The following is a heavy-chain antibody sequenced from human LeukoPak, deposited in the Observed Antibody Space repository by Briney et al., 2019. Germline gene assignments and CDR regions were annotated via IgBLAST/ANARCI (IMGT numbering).Heavy chain of an antibody. V-gene: IGHV4-59*08. D-gene: IGHD3-22*01. J-gene: IGHJ3*02. CDR1: GGSITSYY. CDR2: IYYTGST. Sequence: SETLSLTCTVSGGSITSYYWSWIRQPPGKGLEWIGYIYYTGSTNHNPSLKSRVTISLDTSKNQFSLKLSSVTAADTAVYYCAKNYYDSSGYYYEDAFDIWGQGTMVTVSS. CDR3: AKNYYDSSGYYYEDAFDI.